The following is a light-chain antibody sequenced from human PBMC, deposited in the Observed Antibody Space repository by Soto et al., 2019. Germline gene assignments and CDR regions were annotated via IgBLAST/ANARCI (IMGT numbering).Light chain of an antibody. CDR2: GAS. J-gene: IGKJ3*01. V-gene: IGKV3-15*01. CDR1: QSVSSN. Sequence: IVMTQSPAALSVSPGERATLSCRASQSVSSNLAWYQQKPGQVPRLLIYGASTRATGIPVRFSGSGSGTEFTLTISSLQSEDFSVYYCRQYNNWPSFTFGPGTKVDIK. CDR3: RQYNNWPSFT.